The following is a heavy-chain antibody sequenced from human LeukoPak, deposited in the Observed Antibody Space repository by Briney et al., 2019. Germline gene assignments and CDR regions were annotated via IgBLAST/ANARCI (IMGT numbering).Heavy chain of an antibody. D-gene: IGHD5-24*01. V-gene: IGHV1-69*05. CDR2: IIPIFGTA. CDR1: GYTFTSYD. Sequence: SMKVSCKASGYTFTSYDINWVRQAPGQGLEWMGGIIPIFGTANYAQKFQGRVTITTDESTSTAYMELSSLRSEDTAVYYCARVHGHMRWPNSYYFDYWGQGTLVTVSS. J-gene: IGHJ4*02. CDR3: ARVHGHMRWPNSYYFDY.